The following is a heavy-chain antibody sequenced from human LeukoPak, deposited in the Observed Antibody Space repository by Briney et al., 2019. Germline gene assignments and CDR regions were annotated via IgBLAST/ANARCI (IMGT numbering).Heavy chain of an antibody. CDR2: INPNSGGT. CDR1: GYTFTGYY. CDR3: ARAEDIVVVVAATGAFDY. D-gene: IGHD2-15*01. Sequence: GASVKVSCKASGYTFTGYYMHWVRQAPGQGLEWMGWINPNSGGTNYAQKFQGRVTMTRDTSISTAYMELSRLRSDDTAVYYCARAEDIVVVVAATGAFDYWGQGTLVTVSS. J-gene: IGHJ4*02. V-gene: IGHV1-2*02.